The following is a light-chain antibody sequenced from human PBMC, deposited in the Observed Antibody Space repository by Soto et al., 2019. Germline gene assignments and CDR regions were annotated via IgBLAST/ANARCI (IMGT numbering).Light chain of an antibody. CDR1: QSVSSY. J-gene: IGKJ1*01. CDR2: DAS. Sequence: EIVLTQSPATLSLSPGEGATLSCRASQSVSSYLAWYQQKPGQAPRLLIYDASNRATGIPARFSGSGSGTDFPLIISSLEPVDFAVYYCQQRSNWPVTFGLGTKVEV. CDR3: QQRSNWPVT. V-gene: IGKV3-11*01.